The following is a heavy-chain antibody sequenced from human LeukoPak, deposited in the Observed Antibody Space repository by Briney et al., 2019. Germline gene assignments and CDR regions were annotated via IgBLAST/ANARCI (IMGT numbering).Heavy chain of an antibody. Sequence: PGGSLRLSCAASGFTFSSYSMNWVRQAPGKGLEWVSYISSSSSTIYYADSVKGRFTISRDNAKNSLYLQMNSLRAEDTAVCYCARGGIVGATSPFDYWGQGTLVTVSS. CDR3: ARGGIVGATSPFDY. CDR2: ISSSSSTI. D-gene: IGHD1-26*01. J-gene: IGHJ4*02. V-gene: IGHV3-48*01. CDR1: GFTFSSYS.